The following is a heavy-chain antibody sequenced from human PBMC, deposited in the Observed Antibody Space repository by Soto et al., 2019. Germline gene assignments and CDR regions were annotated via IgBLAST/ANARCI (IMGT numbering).Heavy chain of an antibody. D-gene: IGHD1-1*01. Sequence: QVQLQESGPGLVKPSETLSLTCIVSGGSISNYGWSWIRQPPGKGLEWIGYVSYSRSTNYHPSLGSRVTISVGTSKNQLSLQLASVTAADTAVYYCARRGHTILRSIYYYYMDVWGKGTTVTVSS. CDR3: ARRGHTILRSIYYYYMDV. V-gene: IGHV4-59*08. CDR2: VSYSRST. CDR1: GGSISNYG. J-gene: IGHJ6*03.